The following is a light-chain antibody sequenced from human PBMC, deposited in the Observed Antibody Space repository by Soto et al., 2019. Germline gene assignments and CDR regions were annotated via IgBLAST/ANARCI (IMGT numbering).Light chain of an antibody. CDR2: VNS. CDR3: QSYDSSLGGSV. V-gene: IGLV1-40*01. CDR1: SSNIGGGYD. Sequence: QSALTQPPSVSGAPGQRVTISCTGSSSNIGGGYDVHWYQQLPGAAPKLLIYVNSNRPSGVPDRFSGSKSGTSASLAITGLQAEDEADYYCQSYDSSLGGSVFGGGTKLTVL. J-gene: IGLJ2*01.